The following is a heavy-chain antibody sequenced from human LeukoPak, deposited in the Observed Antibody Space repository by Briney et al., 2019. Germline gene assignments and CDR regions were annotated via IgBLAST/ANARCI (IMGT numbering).Heavy chain of an antibody. J-gene: IGHJ4*02. D-gene: IGHD3-9*01. CDR3: ARLVISIRLATGEDY. CDR2: IYSGGST. Sequence: GGSLRLSCAASGFTVSSNYMSWVRQAPGKGLEWVSVIYSGGSTYYADSVKGRFTISRDNSKNTLYLQMNSLRAEDTAVYYCARLVISIRLATGEDYWGQGTLVTASS. V-gene: IGHV3-53*05. CDR1: GFTVSSNY.